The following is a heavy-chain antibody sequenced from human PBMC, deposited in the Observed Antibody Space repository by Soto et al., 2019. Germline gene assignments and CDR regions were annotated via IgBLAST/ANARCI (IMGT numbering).Heavy chain of an antibody. Sequence: AETQSRTCAVYGGSFSGYSWSWIRQPPGKGLEWIGEINHSGSTNYNPSLTSRVPISVDTSKNQFSLKLSSVTAADTAVYYCASGAIAGQQPYYYYGMDVWGQGTTVT. CDR2: INHSGST. D-gene: IGHD6-13*01. V-gene: IGHV4-34*01. CDR3: ASGAIAGQQPYYYYGMDV. J-gene: IGHJ6*02. CDR1: GGSFSGYS.